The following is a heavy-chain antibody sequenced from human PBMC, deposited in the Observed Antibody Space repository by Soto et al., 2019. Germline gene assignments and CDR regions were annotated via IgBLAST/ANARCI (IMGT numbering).Heavy chain of an antibody. J-gene: IGHJ5*02. Sequence: GASVKVSCKASGYTFTSYGISWVRQAPGQGLEWMGWISAIIGTANYAQKFQGRVTITADESTSTAYMELSSLRSEDTAVYYCARDSGSGSYHNWFDPWGQGTLVTVSS. V-gene: IGHV1-69*13. D-gene: IGHD3-10*01. CDR2: ISAIIGTA. CDR1: GYTFTSYG. CDR3: ARDSGSGSYHNWFDP.